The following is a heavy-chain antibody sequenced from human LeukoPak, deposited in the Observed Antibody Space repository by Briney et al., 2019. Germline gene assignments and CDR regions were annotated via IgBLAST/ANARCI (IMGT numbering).Heavy chain of an antibody. CDR3: AKDRYSSSWYNWFDP. CDR1: GFTFSSYA. J-gene: IGHJ5*02. CDR2: ISGSGGNT. D-gene: IGHD6-13*01. V-gene: IGHV3-23*01. Sequence: GASLRLSCAASGFTFSSYAMSWVRQAPGKGLEWVSAISGSGGNTYYADSVKGRFTISRDNSKNTLYLQMNSLRAEDTAVYYCAKDRYSSSWYNWFDPWGQGTLVTVSS.